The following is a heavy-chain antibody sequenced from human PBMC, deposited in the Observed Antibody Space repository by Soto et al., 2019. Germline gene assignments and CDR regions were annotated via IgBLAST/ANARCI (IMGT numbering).Heavy chain of an antibody. Sequence: GASVKVSCKASGYTFTSYGISWVRQAPGQGLEWMGWISAYNGNTNYAQKLQGRVTMTTDTSTSTAYMELRSLRSDDTAVYYCARAYCSSTSCYFPPGDYYYGMDVWGQGTTVTVSS. J-gene: IGHJ6*02. CDR2: ISAYNGNT. D-gene: IGHD2-2*01. CDR1: GYTFTSYG. CDR3: ARAYCSSTSCYFPPGDYYYGMDV. V-gene: IGHV1-18*04.